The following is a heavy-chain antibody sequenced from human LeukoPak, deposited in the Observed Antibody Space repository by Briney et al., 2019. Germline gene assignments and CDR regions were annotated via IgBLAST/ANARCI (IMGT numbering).Heavy chain of an antibody. J-gene: IGHJ4*02. Sequence: MSSETLSLTCAVYGGSFSGYYWSWIRQPPGNGLEWIGEISHSGSTNYSPSLKSRVTISVDTSKNQFCLKLSSVTAGDTAVYYGARGGSGYYLYWGQGTLVTVSS. CDR3: ARGGSGYYLY. CDR2: ISHSGST. V-gene: IGHV4-34*01. CDR1: GGSFSGYY. D-gene: IGHD3-22*01.